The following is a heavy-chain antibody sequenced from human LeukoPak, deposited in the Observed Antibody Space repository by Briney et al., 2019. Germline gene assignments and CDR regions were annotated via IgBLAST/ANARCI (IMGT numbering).Heavy chain of an antibody. Sequence: GSLGLSCAASGFTFSSFWMSWVRQAPGKGPEGVANIKQDGSEKYYVDSVKGRFTISRDNAKNSLYLQMNSLRAEDTAVYYCARDIPPQYSGYDDAFDIWGQGTMVTVSS. CDR3: ARDIPPQYSGYDDAFDI. J-gene: IGHJ3*02. D-gene: IGHD5-12*01. CDR2: IKQDGSEK. CDR1: GFTFSSFW. V-gene: IGHV3-7*03.